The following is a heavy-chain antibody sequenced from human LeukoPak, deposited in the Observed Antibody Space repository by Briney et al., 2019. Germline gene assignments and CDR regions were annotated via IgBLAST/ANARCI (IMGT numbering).Heavy chain of an antibody. J-gene: IGHJ4*02. V-gene: IGHV3-23*01. CDR3: AKGSYYDSSGSFYFDY. Sequence: GGSLRLSCAASGFTFSSYAMSWVRQAPGKGLEWVSGISGSGDNTCYADSVKGRFTISRDNSKNTLYVQVNSLGTEDTAAYYCAKGSYYDSSGSFYFDYWGQGTLVTVSS. CDR1: GFTFSSYA. D-gene: IGHD3-22*01. CDR2: ISGSGDNT.